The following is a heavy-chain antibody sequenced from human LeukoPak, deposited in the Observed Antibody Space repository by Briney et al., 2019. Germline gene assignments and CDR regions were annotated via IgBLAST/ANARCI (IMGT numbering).Heavy chain of an antibody. J-gene: IGHJ3*02. CDR1: GFTFSSYA. V-gene: IGHV3-30-3*01. Sequence: SGGSLRLSCAASGFTFSSYAMHWVRQAPGKGLEWVAVISYDGSNKYYADSVKGRFTISRDNSKNTLYLQMNSLRAEDTAVCYCARDHHDAFDIWGQGTMVTVSS. CDR2: ISYDGSNK. CDR3: ARDHHDAFDI.